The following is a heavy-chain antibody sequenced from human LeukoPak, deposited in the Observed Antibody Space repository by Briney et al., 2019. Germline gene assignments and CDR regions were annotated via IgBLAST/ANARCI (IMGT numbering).Heavy chain of an antibody. Sequence: GGSLRLSCAASGFTFSSYAVSWVRQAPGKGLEWVSAISGSGGSTYYADSVKGRFTISRDNSKNTLYLQMNILRAEDTAVYYCAKVPPLWFGELLVFDYWGQGTLVTVSS. J-gene: IGHJ4*02. CDR3: AKVPPLWFGELLVFDY. V-gene: IGHV3-23*01. D-gene: IGHD3-10*01. CDR2: ISGSGGST. CDR1: GFTFSSYA.